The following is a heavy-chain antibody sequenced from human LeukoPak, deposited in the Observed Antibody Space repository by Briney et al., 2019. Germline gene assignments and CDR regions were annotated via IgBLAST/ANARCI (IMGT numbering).Heavy chain of an antibody. CDR1: GYSISSGYY. Sequence: SETLSLTCTVSGYSISSGYYWGWIRQPPGKGLEWMGSIYHSGSTYYNPSLKSRVTISVDTSKNQFSLKLSFVTLADTDVYYCARGLLDFYYYSYMDAWRKGTTVTVSS. D-gene: IGHD2-15*01. CDR3: ARGLLDFYYYSYMDA. J-gene: IGHJ6*03. V-gene: IGHV4-38-2*02. CDR2: IYHSGST.